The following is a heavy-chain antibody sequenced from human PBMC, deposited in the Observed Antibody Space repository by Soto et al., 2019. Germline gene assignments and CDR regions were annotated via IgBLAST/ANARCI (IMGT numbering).Heavy chain of an antibody. CDR3: AKVGGYHYWYIDV. D-gene: IGHD5-12*01. CDR1: GFTFSTYA. V-gene: IGHV3-23*01. Sequence: EVQLLESGGGLIQPGGSLRLSCAASGFTFSTYAMSWVSQAPGQGLEWVAAVSNSAANTYFADSVRGPFTLSRANSKNTLSLQMNGLRAENTAIYSCAKVGGYHYWYIDVWGRGTLVTVSS. J-gene: IGHJ2*01. CDR2: VSNSAANT.